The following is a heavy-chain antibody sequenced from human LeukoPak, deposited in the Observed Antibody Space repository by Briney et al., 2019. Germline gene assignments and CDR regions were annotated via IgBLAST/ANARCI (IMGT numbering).Heavy chain of an antibody. CDR3: AREQWLANYFDY. CDR1: GGSISSYY. D-gene: IGHD6-19*01. J-gene: IGHJ4*02. CDR2: IYTSGST. Sequence: SETLSLTCTVSGGSISSYYWSWIRQPAGKGLEWIGRIYTSGSTNYNPSLKSRVTMSVDTSKNQFSLKPSSVTAADTAVYYCAREQWLANYFDYWGQGTLVTVSS. V-gene: IGHV4-4*07.